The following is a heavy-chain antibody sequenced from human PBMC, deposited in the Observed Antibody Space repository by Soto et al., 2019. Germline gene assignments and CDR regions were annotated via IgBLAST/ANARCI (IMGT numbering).Heavy chain of an antibody. D-gene: IGHD4-17*01. V-gene: IGHV1-69*13. CDR2: IIPVYGTA. J-gene: IGHJ4*02. Sequence: SVKISCKASGGTFSNYAISWVRQAPGQGLEWMGGIIPVYGTAKYAQKFQGRVTITADEATTTAYMELSSLRSEDTAVYYCARGWSVGDYSLPNGYRRQGTLFTASP. CDR3: ARGWSVGDYSLPNGY. CDR1: GGTFSNYA.